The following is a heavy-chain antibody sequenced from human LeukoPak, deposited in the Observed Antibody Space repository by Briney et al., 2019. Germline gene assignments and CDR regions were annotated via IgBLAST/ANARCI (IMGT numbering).Heavy chain of an antibody. CDR1: GFSFSSYA. V-gene: IGHV3-48*04. D-gene: IGHD2-2*01. CDR2: ISSSSTTI. J-gene: IGHJ4*02. CDR3: ARVSVCSSASCYSVFDY. Sequence: GGSLRLSCAASGFSFSSYAMNWVRQTPGQGLQWVSYISSSSTTIFYADSVKGRFTISRDNAKNTLHLQMNRLRAEDTAVYYCARVSVCSSASCYSVFDYLGQGTLVTVSS.